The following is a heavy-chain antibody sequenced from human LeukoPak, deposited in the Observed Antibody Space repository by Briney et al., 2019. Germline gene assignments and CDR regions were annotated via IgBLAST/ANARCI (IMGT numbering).Heavy chain of an antibody. V-gene: IGHV4-61*03. J-gene: IGHJ4*02. Sequence: PSETLSLTCTVSGASVSSDTYYWNWMRQPPGKGLEWIGYIYGSGSTDYHPSLKSRVTISVDSSLNHLSLKLTSVTPTDTAVYYCVANGEYWAQGTLVTVTS. CDR1: GASVSSDTYY. CDR3: VANGEY. CDR2: IYGSGST.